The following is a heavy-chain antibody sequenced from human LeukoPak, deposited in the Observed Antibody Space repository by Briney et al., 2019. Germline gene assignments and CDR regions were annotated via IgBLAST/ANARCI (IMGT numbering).Heavy chain of an antibody. V-gene: IGHV3-23*01. CDR3: ANLDHYDTELDY. D-gene: IGHD3-22*01. CDR1: GFTFSSYA. J-gene: IGHJ4*02. Sequence: PGGSLRLSCAASGFTFSSYAMSWVRQAPGKGLEWVSAISGGGSTYYADSVKGRLTISRDNSKNTLYLQMNSLRAEDTAVYYCANLDHYDTELDYWGQGTLVTVSS. CDR2: ISGGGST.